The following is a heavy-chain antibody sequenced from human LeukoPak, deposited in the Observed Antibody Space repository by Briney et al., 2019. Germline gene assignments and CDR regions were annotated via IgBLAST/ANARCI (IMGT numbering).Heavy chain of an antibody. CDR1: GGSISSYY. Sequence: SETLSLICTVSGGSISSYYWNWTRQPPGKGLEWIGYIYSSGSTKYNPSLKSRVTISVDTPNNQFFLKLSSVTAADTAVYYCARHYCGGDCYTRFDYWGQGTLVTVSS. V-gene: IGHV4-59*08. J-gene: IGHJ4*02. CDR3: ARHYCGGDCYTRFDY. CDR2: IYSSGST. D-gene: IGHD2-21*02.